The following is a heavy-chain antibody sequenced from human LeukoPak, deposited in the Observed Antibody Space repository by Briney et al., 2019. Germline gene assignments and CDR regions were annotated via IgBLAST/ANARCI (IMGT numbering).Heavy chain of an antibody. CDR2: KYYSAST. V-gene: IGHV4-61*01. Sequence: SETLSLTCAVSGVSINTCCYYWSWIRQPPGKGLEWIGYKYYSASTRYNSSLRSRLTISLDTSNNQFSLRLSSVTAADTAVYYCVRGRSYGFDFDSWGPGTLVIVSS. CDR1: GVSINTCCYY. CDR3: VRGRSYGFDFDS. D-gene: IGHD5-18*01. J-gene: IGHJ4*02.